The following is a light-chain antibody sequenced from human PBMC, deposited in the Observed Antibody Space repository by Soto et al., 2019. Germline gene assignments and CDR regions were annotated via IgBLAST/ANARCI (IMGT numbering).Light chain of an antibody. CDR2: DVS. J-gene: IGLJ1*01. V-gene: IGLV2-11*01. Sequence: QSAPTQPRSVSGSPGQSVTISCTGTSSDVGEYDYVSWYQQHPGKAPKLMIFDVSERPSGVPDRFSGSKTGNTASLTISGLQAEDEADYYCCSYSGSPDVFGTGTKVTVL. CDR3: CSYSGSPDV. CDR1: SSDVGEYDY.